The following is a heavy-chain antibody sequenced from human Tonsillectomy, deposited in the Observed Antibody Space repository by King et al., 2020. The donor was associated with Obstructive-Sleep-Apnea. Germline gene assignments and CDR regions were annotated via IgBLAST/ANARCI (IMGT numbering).Heavy chain of an antibody. V-gene: IGHV1-2*02. J-gene: IGHJ6*02. CDR1: GYTFTGYY. D-gene: IGHD6-13*01. Sequence: QLVQSGTEVKKPGASVKVSCKASGYTFTGYYLHWVRQAPGQGLEWMGWVNPNSGGTHYAQNFQGRVTMTRDTSISTAYMELNRLRSDDTAVYYCAREYSTTWHEAGMDVWGQGTTVTVSS. CDR3: AREYSTTWHEAGMDV. CDR2: VNPNSGGT.